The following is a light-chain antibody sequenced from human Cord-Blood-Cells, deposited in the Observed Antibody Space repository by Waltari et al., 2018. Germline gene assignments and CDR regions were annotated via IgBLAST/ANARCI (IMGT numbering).Light chain of an antibody. CDR2: YDG. CDR1: SSNLGNNA. Sequence: QSVLTQPPSVSEAPRQRVTISCSGSSSNLGNNAVNWYQQLPGKAPKLLIYYDGLLRSGVVDRFSGSKSCTSASRAISGLQSEDEADYYCAAWDDSLNGYVFGTGTKVTVL. J-gene: IGLJ1*01. V-gene: IGLV1-36*01. CDR3: AAWDDSLNGYV.